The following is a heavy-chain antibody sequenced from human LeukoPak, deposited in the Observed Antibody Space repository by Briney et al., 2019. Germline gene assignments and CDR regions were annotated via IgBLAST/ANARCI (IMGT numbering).Heavy chain of an antibody. Sequence: GASVKVSCKASGYSFHNYGIKWVRQAPGQGLEWMGWVSPNDGTTKYAHKFQGRLTMTTDTSTKTAFMDLRSLRSDDTAIYYCAAQILRSTGWHYLDTWGQGTLVTVSS. CDR1: GYSFHNYG. D-gene: IGHD3-9*01. CDR2: VSPNDGTT. J-gene: IGHJ4*02. V-gene: IGHV1-18*01. CDR3: AAQILRSTGWHYLDT.